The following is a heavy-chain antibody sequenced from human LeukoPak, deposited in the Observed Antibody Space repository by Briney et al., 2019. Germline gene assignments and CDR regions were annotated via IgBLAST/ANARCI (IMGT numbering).Heavy chain of an antibody. CDR1: GFTFSIYA. CDR2: ISGTSGNT. J-gene: IGHJ4*02. D-gene: IGHD1-20*01. V-gene: IGHV3-23*01. Sequence: PGGSLRLSCAASGFTFSIYAMSWVRQAPGKGLEWVSSISGTSGNTYYADSVKGRFAISRDNSKDTLYLQMNSLRAEDTAIYYCAKDQRYNWNDGGYFDYWGQGTLVTVSS. CDR3: AKDQRYNWNDGGYFDY.